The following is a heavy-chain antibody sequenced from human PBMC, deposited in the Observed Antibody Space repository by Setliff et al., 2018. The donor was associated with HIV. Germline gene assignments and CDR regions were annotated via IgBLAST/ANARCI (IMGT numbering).Heavy chain of an antibody. CDR2: IDPNGGAT. D-gene: IGHD2-2*01. Sequence: ASVKVSCKAFGYTFTSYFLHWVRQAPGQGLEWLGIIDPNGGATNNAQKLQGRLTVTTDTSTGTLYMELSNRRSDDSAVYYCARAGGGATDQAFDIWGQGTMVTVSS. CDR1: GYTFTSYF. CDR3: ARAGGGATDQAFDI. J-gene: IGHJ3*02. V-gene: IGHV1-46*01.